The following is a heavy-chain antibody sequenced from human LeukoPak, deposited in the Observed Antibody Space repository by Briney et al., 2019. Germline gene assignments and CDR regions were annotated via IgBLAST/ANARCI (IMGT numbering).Heavy chain of an antibody. D-gene: IGHD5-24*01. CDR1: GFSFSTYS. CDR2: ISSSDTTI. V-gene: IGHV3-48*04. J-gene: IGHJ6*02. Sequence: GGSLRLSCAASGFSFSTYSMNWVRQAPGKGLEWVSNISSSDTTIHYADSVKGRFTISRDNARNSLYLQMNSLRAEDTAVYYCARSRRDNYYYYYGMDVWGQVTTVTVSS. CDR3: ARSRRDNYYYYYGMDV.